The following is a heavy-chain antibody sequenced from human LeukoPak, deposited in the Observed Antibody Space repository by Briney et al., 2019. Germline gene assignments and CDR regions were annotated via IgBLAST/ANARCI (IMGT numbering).Heavy chain of an antibody. CDR3: ASFESGWYVY. V-gene: IGHV3-64*01. Sequence: GGSLRLFCAASGFTFSSYAMHWVRQAPGKGREYVSAMCSNGGSTYYAHSVKGRFTISRDNSKNTLYLQMGSLRAEDMAVYYCASFESGWYVYWGEGTLVTVSS. J-gene: IGHJ4*02. CDR1: GFTFSSYA. CDR2: MCSNGGST. D-gene: IGHD6-19*01.